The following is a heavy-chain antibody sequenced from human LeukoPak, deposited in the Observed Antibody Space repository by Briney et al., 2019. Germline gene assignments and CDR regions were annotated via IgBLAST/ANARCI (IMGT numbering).Heavy chain of an antibody. CDR1: GYSISSGYY. CDR2: IYHSGST. J-gene: IGHJ4*02. D-gene: IGHD1-26*01. V-gene: IGHV4-38-2*02. CDR3: ARLPCSGSYCYYFDY. Sequence: SETLSLTCTVSGYSISSGYYWGWIRQPPGKGLEWIGSIYHSGSTYYNPSLKSRVTISVDTSKNQFSLKLSSVTAADTAVYYCARLPCSGSYCYYFDYWGQGTLVTVSS.